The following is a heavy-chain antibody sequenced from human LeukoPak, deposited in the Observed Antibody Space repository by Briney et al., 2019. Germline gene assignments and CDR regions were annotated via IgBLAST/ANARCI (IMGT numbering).Heavy chain of an antibody. V-gene: IGHV4-59*08. CDR1: GVSISSYY. CDR3: ARHRYYDSSGYYAPPLDAFDI. D-gene: IGHD3-22*01. CDR2: IYYSGST. Sequence: PSEALSLTCTVSGVSISSYYWSWIRQPPGKGLEWIGYIYYSGSTNYNPSLKSRVTISVDTSKNQFSLKLSSVTAADTAVYYCARHRYYDSSGYYAPPLDAFDIWGQGTMVTVSS. J-gene: IGHJ3*02.